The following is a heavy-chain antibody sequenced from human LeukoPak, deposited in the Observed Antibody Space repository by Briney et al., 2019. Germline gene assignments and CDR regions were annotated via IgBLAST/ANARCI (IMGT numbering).Heavy chain of an antibody. D-gene: IGHD3-22*01. CDR1: GFTVSSNY. Sequence: GGSLRLSCAASGFTVSSNYMSWVRQAPGKGLEWVSVIYSGGSTYYADSVKGRFTISRDNSKNTLYLQMNSLRAEDTAVYYCARAGPCGYGDFDYWGQGTLVTVSS. J-gene: IGHJ4*02. V-gene: IGHV3-53*01. CDR3: ARAGPCGYGDFDY. CDR2: IYSGGST.